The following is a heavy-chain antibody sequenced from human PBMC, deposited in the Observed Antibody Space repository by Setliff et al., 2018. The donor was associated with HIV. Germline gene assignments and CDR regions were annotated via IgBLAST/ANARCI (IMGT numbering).Heavy chain of an antibody. D-gene: IGHD3-9*01. J-gene: IGHJ4*02. CDR3: ARGGANGALIGFDY. V-gene: IGHV4-61*09. CDR1: DASISVGTYY. CDR2: VYTSGSTSGST. Sequence: SETLSLTCSVSDASISVGTYYWSWIRQPAGKGLEWIGHVYTSGSTSGSTNYNPSHKSRVTISVDISKNQFSLKLNSVPAADTAVYHCARGGANGALIGFDYWGQGTLVTVSS.